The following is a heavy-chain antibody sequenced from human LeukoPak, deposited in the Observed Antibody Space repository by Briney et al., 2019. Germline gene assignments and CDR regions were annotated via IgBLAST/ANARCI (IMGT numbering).Heavy chain of an antibody. D-gene: IGHD6-13*01. CDR2: ISSSGSTI. J-gene: IGHJ4*02. CDR1: GLTFSSYE. Sequence: PGGSLRLSCAASGLTFSSYEMNCVRQPPGKGLEWLSYISSSGSTIYYADSVKGRFTISRDNAKNSLYLQMNSLRAEDTAVYYCRRRSSSFSFFDYWGQGTLVTVSS. CDR3: RRRSSSFSFFDY. V-gene: IGHV3-48*03.